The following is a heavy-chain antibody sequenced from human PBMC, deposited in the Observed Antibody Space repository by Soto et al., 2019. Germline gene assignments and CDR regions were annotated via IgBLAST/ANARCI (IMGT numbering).Heavy chain of an antibody. D-gene: IGHD4-4*01. V-gene: IGHV1-46*03. CDR3: ARARRTTVTTSWFDP. CDR1: GYTFTSYY. Sequence: GASVKVSCKASGYTFTSYYMHWVRQAPGQGLEWMGIINPSGGSTSYAQKFQGRVTMTRDTSTSTVYMELSSLRSEDTAVYYCARARRTTVTTSWFDPWGQGTLVTVSS. CDR2: INPSGGST. J-gene: IGHJ5*02.